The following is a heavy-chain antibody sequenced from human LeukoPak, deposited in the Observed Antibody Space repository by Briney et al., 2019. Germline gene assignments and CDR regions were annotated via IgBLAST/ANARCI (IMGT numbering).Heavy chain of an antibody. CDR2: ILNDGTRK. V-gene: IGHV3-30*18. J-gene: IGHJ4*02. CDR1: GLTFSSYG. Sequence: PGGSLRLSCAASGLTFSSYGMHWARQAPGKGLEWVAVILNDGTRKYYAESVKGRFTISRDNSKNTLYLQMNSLRVEDTAVYYCAKDLDSSGYSYWGQGTLVSVSS. CDR3: AKDLDSSGYSY. D-gene: IGHD3-22*01.